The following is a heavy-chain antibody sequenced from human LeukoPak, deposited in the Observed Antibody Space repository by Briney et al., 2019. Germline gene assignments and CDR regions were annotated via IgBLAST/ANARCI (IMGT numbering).Heavy chain of an antibody. D-gene: IGHD5-24*01. Sequence: GGSLRLSCVASGFNFGNFAVTWVRQAPGKGLEWVSGMIGSGDTYYADSVKGRFTMSRDNSRTTLYLQMNSLRFEDTAIYYCAKDMHYNDGRWEFDPWDQGTLVTVSS. J-gene: IGHJ5*02. CDR3: AKDMHYNDGRWEFDP. V-gene: IGHV3-23*01. CDR2: MIGSGDT. CDR1: GFNFGNFA.